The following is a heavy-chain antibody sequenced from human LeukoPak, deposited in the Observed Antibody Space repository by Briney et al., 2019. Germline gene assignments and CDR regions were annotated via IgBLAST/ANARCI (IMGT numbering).Heavy chain of an antibody. CDR2: INHSGST. V-gene: IGHV4-34*01. CDR1: GGSFSGYY. J-gene: IGHJ5*02. CDR3: ARARQWLRFGDWFDP. D-gene: IGHD5-12*01. Sequence: SETLSLTCAVYGGSFSGYYWSWIRQPPGKGLEWIGEINHSGSTNYNPSLKSRVTISVDTSKNQFSLKLSSVTAADTAVYYCARARQWLRFGDWFDPWGQGTPVTVSS.